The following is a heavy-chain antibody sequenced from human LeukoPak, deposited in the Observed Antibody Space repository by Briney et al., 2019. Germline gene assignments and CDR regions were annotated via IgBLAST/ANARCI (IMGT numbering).Heavy chain of an antibody. V-gene: IGHV1-8*02. Sequence: ASVKVSCKASGGTFSSYAISWVRQATGQGLEWMGWMNPNSGNTGYAQKFQGRVTMTRNTSISTAYMELSSLRSEDTAVYYCARNGITMVRGVIITKGEFDPWGQGTLVTVSS. CDR2: MNPNSGNT. D-gene: IGHD3-10*01. CDR3: ARNGITMVRGVIITKGEFDP. J-gene: IGHJ5*02. CDR1: GGTFSSYA.